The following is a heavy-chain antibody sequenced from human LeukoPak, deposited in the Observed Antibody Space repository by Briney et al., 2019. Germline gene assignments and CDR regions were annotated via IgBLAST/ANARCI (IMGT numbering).Heavy chain of an antibody. CDR2: ISGSGGST. V-gene: IGHV3-23*01. CDR3: ARDRSAFDI. CDR1: GFTFSSYA. J-gene: IGHJ3*02. Sequence: GGSLRLSCAASGFTFSSYAMSWVRQAPGKGLEWVSAISGSGGSTYYADSVKGRFTISRDNAKNSLYLQMNSLRAEDTAVYYCARDRSAFDIWGQGTMVTVSS.